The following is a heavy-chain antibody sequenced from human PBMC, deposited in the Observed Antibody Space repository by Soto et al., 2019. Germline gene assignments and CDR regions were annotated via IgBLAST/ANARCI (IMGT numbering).Heavy chain of an antibody. J-gene: IGHJ4*02. Sequence: PGGSLRLSCLDSGSTFSSYGMNWVRQAPGRGLEWVSRISSSGAYVDYVDSVKGRFTISRDNAKSLMYLQMDSLRADDTAVYYCAGGVGYCSSNRCSPGYYFDSWGQGTMVTFSS. D-gene: IGHD2-2*01. CDR3: AGGVGYCSSNRCSPGYYFDS. V-gene: IGHV3-21*01. CDR2: ISSSGAYV. CDR1: GSTFSSYG.